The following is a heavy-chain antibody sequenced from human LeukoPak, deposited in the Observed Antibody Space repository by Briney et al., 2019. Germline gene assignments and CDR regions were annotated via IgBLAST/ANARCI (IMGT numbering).Heavy chain of an antibody. Sequence: ASVKVSCKASGYTFTSYDINWVRQVTGQGLEWMGWMNPNSGNTSYAQKFQGRVTMTRNTSISTAYMELSSLRSEDTAVYYCARARRYSSSSDYYYYMDVWGKGTTVTVSS. CDR1: GYTFTSYD. V-gene: IGHV1-8*01. CDR3: ARARRYSSSSDYYYYMDV. CDR2: MNPNSGNT. D-gene: IGHD6-6*01. J-gene: IGHJ6*03.